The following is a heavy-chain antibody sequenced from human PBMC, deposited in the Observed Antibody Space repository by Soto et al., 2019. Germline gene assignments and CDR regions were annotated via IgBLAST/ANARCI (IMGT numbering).Heavy chain of an antibody. Sequence: EVQLVESGGGLVQPGGSLRLSCEASGFTFSSHWMSWVRQAPGKGLEWVANIKQDGSERYYADSVKGRFTIFRDNAKNSVNLEMNSLRVEDTAVYYCRASLDYWGQGTLVTVS. V-gene: IGHV3-7*01. CDR3: RASLDY. CDR1: GFTFSSHW. D-gene: IGHD3-16*01. CDR2: IKQDGSER. J-gene: IGHJ4*02.